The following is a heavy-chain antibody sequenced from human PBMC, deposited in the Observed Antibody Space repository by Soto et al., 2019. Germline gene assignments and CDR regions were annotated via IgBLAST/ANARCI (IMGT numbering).Heavy chain of an antibody. CDR2: IWYDGSNK. CDR3: ARGPPYVQAILAYYYGMDV. V-gene: IGHV3-33*01. J-gene: IGHJ6*02. CDR1: GFTFSSYG. D-gene: IGHD3-3*02. Sequence: GGSLRLSCAASGFTFSSYGMHWVRQAPGKGLEWVAVIWYDGSNKYYADSVKGRFTISRDNSKNTLYLQMNSLRAEDTAVYYCARGPPYVQAILAYYYGMDVWGQGTTVTVSS.